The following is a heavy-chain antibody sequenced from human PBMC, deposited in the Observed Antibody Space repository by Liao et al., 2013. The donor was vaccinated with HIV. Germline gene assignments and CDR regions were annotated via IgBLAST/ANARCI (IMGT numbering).Heavy chain of an antibody. CDR2: ISTSGST. V-gene: IGHV4-4*07. D-gene: IGHD3-22*01. J-gene: IGHJ6*03. CDR3: ARSPAPLDVVDDSSSVYYYMDV. Sequence: QVQLQESVPGLVKPSETLSLTCTVSGASMNRYYWSFIRQPAGKGLEWIGRISTSGSTSYNPSLKRRVTMSVDTSKNQFSLKVTSVTAADTAVYYCARSPAPLDVVDDSSSVYYYMDVWGKGTTVTVSS. CDR1: GASMNRYY.